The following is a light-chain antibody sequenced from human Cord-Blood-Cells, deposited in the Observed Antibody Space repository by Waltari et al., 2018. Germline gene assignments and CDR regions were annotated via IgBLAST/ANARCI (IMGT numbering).Light chain of an antibody. J-gene: IGLJ2*01. V-gene: IGLV2-14*01. CDR2: EVS. CDR1: TRAVVGYNY. CDR3: SSYTSSSTLV. Sequence: QHALPQPPSVSGVPGQSVPISCTGPTRAVVGYNYASWYQQHPGKAPKLMIYEVSNRPSGVSNRFSGSKSGNTASLTISGLQAEDEADYYCSSYTSSSTLVFGGGTKLTVL.